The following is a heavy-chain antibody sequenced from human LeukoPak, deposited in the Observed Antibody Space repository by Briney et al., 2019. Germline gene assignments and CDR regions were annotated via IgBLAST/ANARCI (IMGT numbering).Heavy chain of an antibody. D-gene: IGHD3-10*01. J-gene: IGHJ4*02. CDR3: TTGIGNYYYY. CDR1: GSTFSRYW. Sequence: GGSLRLSCAASGSTFSRYWMHWVRQAPGKGLVWVSRVKSDGSDTIYADSVKGRFTISRDNAKNTLYLQMDSLRAEDTAVYYCTTGIGNYYYYWGQGSLVTVAS. CDR2: VKSDGSDT. V-gene: IGHV3-74*01.